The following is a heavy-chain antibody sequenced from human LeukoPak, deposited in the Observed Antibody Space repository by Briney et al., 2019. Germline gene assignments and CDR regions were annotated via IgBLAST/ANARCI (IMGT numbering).Heavy chain of an antibody. CDR2: IYTSGST. CDR3: ARDGSGYSSSWYEV. J-gene: IGHJ4*02. D-gene: IGHD6-13*01. CDR1: GDSISSYY. Sequence: SETLSLTCTISGDSISSYYWSWIRQPAGKGLEWIGRIYTSGSTNYNPSLKSRVTMSVDTSKNQFSLKLSSVTAADTAVYYCARDGSGYSSSWYEVWGQGTLVTVSS. V-gene: IGHV4-4*07.